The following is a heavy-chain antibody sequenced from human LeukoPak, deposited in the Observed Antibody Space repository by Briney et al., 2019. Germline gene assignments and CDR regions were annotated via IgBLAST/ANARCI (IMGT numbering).Heavy chain of an antibody. Sequence: ASVKVSCKASGYTFTSYGISWVRQAPGQGLEWMGWISGYNGKTNHAQKFQGRVTMTTDTPTSTAYMELRSLRSDDMAVYYCARDDTYYDFWAVNSSLYFDLWGRGTLVTVSS. CDR3: ARDDTYYDFWAVNSSLYFDL. J-gene: IGHJ2*01. D-gene: IGHD3-3*01. CDR1: GYTFTSYG. CDR2: ISGYNGKT. V-gene: IGHV1-18*03.